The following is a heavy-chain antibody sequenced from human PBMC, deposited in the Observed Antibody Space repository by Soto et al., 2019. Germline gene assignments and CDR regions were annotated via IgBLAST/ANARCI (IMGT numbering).Heavy chain of an antibody. CDR2: MSSSGTNV. CDR3: ATSRVFDF. CDR1: GFNFRDYD. J-gene: IGHJ4*02. Sequence: GGSQRLSCAASGFNFRDYDRSWIRQSPGKGLEWLALMSSSGTNVFYADSVKGRFTISRDNAKNSLFLQMDSLKAEDTAVYYCATSRVFDFWGLGTLVTVSS. V-gene: IGHV3-11*01.